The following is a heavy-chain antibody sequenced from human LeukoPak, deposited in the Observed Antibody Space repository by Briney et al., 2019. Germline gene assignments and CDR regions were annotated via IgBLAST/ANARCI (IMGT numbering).Heavy chain of an antibody. J-gene: IGHJ4*02. CDR3: ASSTALDY. D-gene: IGHD2-2*01. CDR1: GYTFTSYG. Sequence: GASVKVSCKASGYTFTSYGINGVRQAPGQGLEWMGWISAYNGNTNYAQNLQGRVTMTTDTSTSTAYMELRSLRSDDTAVYYCASSTALDYWGQGTLITVSS. CDR2: ISAYNGNT. V-gene: IGHV1-18*04.